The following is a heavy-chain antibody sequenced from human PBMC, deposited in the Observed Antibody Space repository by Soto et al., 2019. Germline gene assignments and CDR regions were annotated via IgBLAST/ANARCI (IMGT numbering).Heavy chain of an antibody. CDR3: AREAVYDFWSGYPNYYYYYMDV. J-gene: IGHJ6*03. D-gene: IGHD3-3*01. CDR2: ISSSSSTI. V-gene: IGHV3-48*01. CDR1: GFTFSSYS. Sequence: EVQLVESGGGLVQPGGSLRLSCAASGFTFSSYSMNWVRRAPGKGLEWVSYISSSSSTIYYADSVKGRFTISRDNAKNSLYLQMNSLRAEDTAVYYCAREAVYDFWSGYPNYYYYYMDVWGKGTTVTVSS.